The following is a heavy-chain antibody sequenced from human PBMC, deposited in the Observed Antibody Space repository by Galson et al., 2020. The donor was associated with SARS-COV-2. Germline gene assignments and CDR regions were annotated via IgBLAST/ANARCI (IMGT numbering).Heavy chain of an antibody. Sequence: SETLSLTCTVSGGSIISSSHYWVWIRQPPGKGLEWIGTVNFRGSTFYNPSLSGRVTMFVDTSKNQFSMKLTSVTAADTAVYFCARRDSNGSYQHLYYLDYWGQGALVSVSS. D-gene: IGHD3-22*01. CDR3: ARRDSNGSYQHLYYLDY. CDR2: VNFRGST. J-gene: IGHJ4*02. V-gene: IGHV4-39*01. CDR1: GGSIISSSHY.